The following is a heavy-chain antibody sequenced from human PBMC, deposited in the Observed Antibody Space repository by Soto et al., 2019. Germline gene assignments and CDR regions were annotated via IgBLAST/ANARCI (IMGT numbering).Heavy chain of an antibody. CDR1: GFTFSTYE. CDR3: ARDCVGGAHCYYYGMHV. CDR2: ISSTGGTI. V-gene: IGHV3-48*03. J-gene: IGHJ6*02. Sequence: EVQLVESGGGLVQPGGSLRLSCAASGFTFSTYEMNWVRQAPGKGLEWLSYISSTGGTIYYADSVKGRFTISRDNAKNSLYLQMNSLRAEDTAVYFCARDCVGGAHCYYYGMHVWGQGTTVTVSS. D-gene: IGHD1-26*01.